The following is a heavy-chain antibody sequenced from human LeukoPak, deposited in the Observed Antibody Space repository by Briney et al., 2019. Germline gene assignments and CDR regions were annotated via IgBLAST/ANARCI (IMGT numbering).Heavy chain of an antibody. CDR1: GGTFSSYA. D-gene: IGHD5-12*01. CDR2: IIPILGIA. CDR3: ARDLYSGHEGNAFDI. V-gene: IGHV1-69*04. Sequence: SVKVSCKASGGTFSSYAITWVRQAPGQGLEWMGMIIPILGIANYAQKFQGRVTIIADKSTSTAYIELSSLRSEDTAVYYCARDLYSGHEGNAFDIWGQGTMVTVCS. J-gene: IGHJ3*02.